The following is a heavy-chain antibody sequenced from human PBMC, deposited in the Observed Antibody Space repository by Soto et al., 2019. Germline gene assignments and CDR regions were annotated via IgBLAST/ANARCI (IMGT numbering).Heavy chain of an antibody. D-gene: IGHD2-2*01. CDR1: GFTFSSYA. CDR2: ISGSGGST. J-gene: IGHJ5*02. V-gene: IGHV3-23*01. CDR3: AKHRDCSTSSCPTGHWFDP. Sequence: GGSLRLSCAASGFTFSSYAMSWVRQAPGKGLEWVSAISGSGGSTYYADSAKGRFTISRDNSKNTLYLQMNSLRAEDTAVYHCAKHRDCSTSSCPTGHWFDPWGQGTRVTVSS.